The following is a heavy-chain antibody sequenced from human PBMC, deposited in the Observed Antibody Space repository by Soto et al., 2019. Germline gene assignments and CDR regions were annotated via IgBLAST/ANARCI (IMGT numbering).Heavy chain of an antibody. CDR3: ARTRSSSSARFDP. CDR2: INHSGST. CDR1: GGSFSCYY. J-gene: IGHJ5*02. Sequence: PSETLSLTCAVYGGSFSCYYWSWFRQPPGKGLEWIGEINHSGSTNYNPSLKSRVTISVDTSKNQFSLKLSSVTAADTAVYYCARTRSSSSARFDPWGQGTLVTVSS. D-gene: IGHD6-13*01. V-gene: IGHV4-34*01.